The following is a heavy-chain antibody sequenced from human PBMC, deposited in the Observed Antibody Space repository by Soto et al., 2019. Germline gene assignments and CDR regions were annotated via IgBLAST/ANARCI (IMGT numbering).Heavy chain of an antibody. CDR3: ARFYYYDNSGYYYFDY. CDR2: IYWDDGK. CDR1: GFSLTTSGVG. Sequence: QITLKESGLPLVKPTQTLTLTCTFSGFSLTTSGVGVGWIRQPPGKALEWLALIYWDDGKRYSPSLQSRLTITKDTSKNRVVLTMTNMDPVDTATYYCARFYYYDNSGYYYFDYWGQGTLVTVSS. V-gene: IGHV2-5*02. J-gene: IGHJ4*02. D-gene: IGHD3-22*01.